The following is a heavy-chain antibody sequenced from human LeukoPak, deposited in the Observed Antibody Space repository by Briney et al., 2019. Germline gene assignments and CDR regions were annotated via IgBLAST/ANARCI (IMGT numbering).Heavy chain of an antibody. V-gene: IGHV4-61*02. CDR1: GGSISSGTYY. Sequence: SETLSLTCTVSGGSISSGTYYWSWIRQPAGKGLEWIGRIYTSGSTNYNPSLKSRVTMSVDTSKNQFSLKLSSVTAADTAVYYCAREYVGPYYYYMDVWGKGTTVTISS. CDR2: IYTSGST. J-gene: IGHJ6*03. D-gene: IGHD1-26*01. CDR3: AREYVGPYYYYMDV.